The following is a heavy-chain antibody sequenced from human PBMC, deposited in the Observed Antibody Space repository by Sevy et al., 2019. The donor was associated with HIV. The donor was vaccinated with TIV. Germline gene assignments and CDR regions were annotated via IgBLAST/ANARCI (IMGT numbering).Heavy chain of an antibody. CDR1: GLIFGTYA. CDR2: ISGSGGST. Sequence: GGSLRLSCAASGLIFGTYAMSWVRQAPGKGLEWVSAISGSGGSTYNAESLKGRFTISRDNSKKKVYLQMNSLRAEDTAIYYCAKGDSTFYGLDVWGQGTTVTVSS. D-gene: IGHD2-2*01. V-gene: IGHV3-23*01. CDR3: AKGDSTFYGLDV. J-gene: IGHJ6*02.